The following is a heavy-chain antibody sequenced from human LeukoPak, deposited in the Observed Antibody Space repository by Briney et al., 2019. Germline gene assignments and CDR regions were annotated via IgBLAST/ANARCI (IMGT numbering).Heavy chain of an antibody. D-gene: IGHD3-22*01. J-gene: IGHJ4*02. CDR2: IIPILGIA. V-gene: IGHV1-69*04. Sequence: SVKVSCKASGGTFSSYAISWVRQAPGQGLEWRGRIIPILGIANYAQKFQGRVTITADKSTSTAYMELSSLRSEDTAVYYCARVTYYYDSSGYYEAWGQGTLVTVSS. CDR1: GGTFSSYA. CDR3: ARVTYYYDSSGYYEA.